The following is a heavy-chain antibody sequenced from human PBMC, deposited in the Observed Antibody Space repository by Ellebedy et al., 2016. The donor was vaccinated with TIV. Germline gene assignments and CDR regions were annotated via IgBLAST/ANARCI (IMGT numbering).Heavy chain of an antibody. J-gene: IGHJ4*02. CDR1: ESTFSSYG. D-gene: IGHD5-24*01. V-gene: IGHV3-23*01. Sequence: GESLKISCEASESTFSSYGMSWVRQAPGKGLEWVSSISTTDGTHYADSVKGRFPITRDNPKNTLYLQMNSLRVEDTAVYYCATQLWNTEFWGQGTLVIVSS. CDR2: ISTTDGT. CDR3: ATQLWNTEF.